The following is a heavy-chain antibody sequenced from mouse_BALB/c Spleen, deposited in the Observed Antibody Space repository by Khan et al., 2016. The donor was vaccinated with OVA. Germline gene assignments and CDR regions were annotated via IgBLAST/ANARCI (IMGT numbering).Heavy chain of an antibody. CDR3: ARSTYRYAFVY. CDR2: IIYTGYT. Sequence: EVQLVESGPSLVKPSQTLSLTCSVTGDSITSGYWNWIRKFPGNKLEYMGYIIYTGYTYYNPSLKSRISITRHTSKNQYYLQLSSVTDVDTATYYCARSTYRYAFVYWGQGTLVTVSA. J-gene: IGHJ3*01. V-gene: IGHV3-8*02. CDR1: GDSITSGY. D-gene: IGHD2-12*01.